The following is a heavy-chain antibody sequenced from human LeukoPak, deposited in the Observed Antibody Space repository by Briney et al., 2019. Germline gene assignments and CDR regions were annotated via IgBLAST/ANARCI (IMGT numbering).Heavy chain of an antibody. CDR3: ARHRRDIVVVPAAIDPEYMGV. D-gene: IGHD2-2*02. Sequence: PSETLSLTCTVSGGSISSSSYYWGWIRQPPGKGLEWIGSTYYSGSTYYNPSLKSRVTISVDTSKNQFSLKLSSVTAADTAVYYCARHRRDIVVVPAAIDPEYMGVWGKGTTVTVSS. V-gene: IGHV4-39*01. CDR2: TYYSGST. CDR1: GGSISSSSYY. J-gene: IGHJ6*03.